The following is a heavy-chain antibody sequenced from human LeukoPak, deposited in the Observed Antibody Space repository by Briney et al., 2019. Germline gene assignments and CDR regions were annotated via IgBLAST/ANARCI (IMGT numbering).Heavy chain of an antibody. Sequence: PGGSLRLSCAASGFTFSSYWMSWVRQAPGKGLEWVANIKQDGSEKYYVDSVKGRFTISRDNAKNSLYLQMNSLRAEDTAVYYCARDALVAVAGMYYFDYWGQGTLVTVSS. CDR3: ARDALVAVAGMYYFDY. V-gene: IGHV3-7*01. CDR1: GFTFSSYW. D-gene: IGHD6-19*01. CDR2: IKQDGSEK. J-gene: IGHJ4*02.